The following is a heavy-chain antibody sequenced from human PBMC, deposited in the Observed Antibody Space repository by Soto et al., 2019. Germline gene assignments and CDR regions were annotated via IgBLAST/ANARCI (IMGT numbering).Heavy chain of an antibody. D-gene: IGHD5-18*01. CDR2: ISYDGSNK. CDR3: AREDGYSYGVPSWFDP. V-gene: IGHV3-30-3*01. Sequence: GGSLRLSCAASGFTFISYAMHWGRQAPGKGLEWVAVISYDGSNKYYADSVKGRFTISRDNSKNTLYLQMNSLRAEDTAVYYCAREDGYSYGVPSWFDPWGQGTLVTVSS. CDR1: GFTFISYA. J-gene: IGHJ5*02.